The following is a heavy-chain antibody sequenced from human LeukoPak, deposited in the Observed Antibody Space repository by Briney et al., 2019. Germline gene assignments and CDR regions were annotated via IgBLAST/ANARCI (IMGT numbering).Heavy chain of an antibody. V-gene: IGHV3-21*01. J-gene: IGHJ4*02. CDR1: GFTFSSYS. CDR2: ISSSSSYI. Sequence: GGSLRLSCAASGFTFSSYSMNWVRQAPGKGLEWVSSISSSSSYIYYADSVKGRFTISRDNAKNSLYLQMNSLRAEDTAVYYCARDDNTAMVWVTKEWGQGTLVTVSS. CDR3: ARDDNTAMVWVTKE. D-gene: IGHD5-18*01.